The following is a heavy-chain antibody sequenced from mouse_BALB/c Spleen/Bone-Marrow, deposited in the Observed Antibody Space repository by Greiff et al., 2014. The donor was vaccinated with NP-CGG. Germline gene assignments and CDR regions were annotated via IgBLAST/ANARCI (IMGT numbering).Heavy chain of an antibody. Sequence: EVKLVESGGGLVQPGGSLKLSCAVSGFTFSSYGMSWVRQTPDKRLELVATINSNGGSTYYPDSVKGRFTISRDNAKNNLYLQMSSLKSEDTAMYYCARDHRYDWFAYWGQGTLVTVSA. CDR1: GFTFSSYG. D-gene: IGHD2-14*01. CDR2: INSNGGST. J-gene: IGHJ3*01. CDR3: ARDHRYDWFAY. V-gene: IGHV5-6-3*01.